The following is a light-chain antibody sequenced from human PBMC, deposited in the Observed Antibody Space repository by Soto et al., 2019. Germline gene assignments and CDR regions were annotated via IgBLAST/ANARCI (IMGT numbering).Light chain of an antibody. V-gene: IGKV1-5*01. CDR1: QSISSW. CDR3: QPYKT. J-gene: IGKJ1*01. CDR2: DAS. Sequence: DIQMTQSPSTLSASVGDRVTITCRASQSISSWLAWYQQKPGKAPKLLIYDASSLESGVPSRFSGSGSGTEFTLTISSLQPDDCATYSCQPYKTFGQGTKVEIQ.